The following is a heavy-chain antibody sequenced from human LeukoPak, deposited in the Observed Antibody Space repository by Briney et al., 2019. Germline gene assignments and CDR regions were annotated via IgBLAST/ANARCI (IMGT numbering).Heavy chain of an antibody. V-gene: IGHV3-23*01. J-gene: IGHJ4*02. CDR1: GFTFTNYA. CDR3: AKDREGTTFDN. Sequence: GGSLRLSCAASGFTFTNYAMSWVRQAPGKGLEWVSIISDGGGTTYYADSVKGRFTISRDNSKNTVYLQMNSLRAEDTAVYYCAKDREGTTFDNWGQGTLVTVSS. CDR2: ISDGGGTT. D-gene: IGHD1-7*01.